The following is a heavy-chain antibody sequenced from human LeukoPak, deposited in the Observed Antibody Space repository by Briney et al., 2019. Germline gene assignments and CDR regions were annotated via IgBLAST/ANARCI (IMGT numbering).Heavy chain of an antibody. CDR1: GFTFSDYK. CDR3: ARGAQITYYYDTSGYPDY. V-gene: IGHV3-48*03. J-gene: IGHJ4*02. D-gene: IGHD3-22*01. Sequence: GGSLRLSCAVSGFTFSDYKMNWVRQAPGKGLEWVSYISSSGSTMFYADSVKGRFTISRDNAKNSLYLQMNSLRVEDTAVYYCARGAQITYYYDTSGYPDYWGQGALVTVSS. CDR2: ISSSGSTM.